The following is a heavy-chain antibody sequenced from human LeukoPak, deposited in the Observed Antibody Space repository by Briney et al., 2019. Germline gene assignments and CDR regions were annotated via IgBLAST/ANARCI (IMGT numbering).Heavy chain of an antibody. J-gene: IGHJ2*01. CDR3: AREEYSSGSLGHWYFDL. CDR1: GGSISSSSYY. CDR2: IYYSGST. V-gene: IGHV4-39*07. Sequence: KPSETPSLTCTVSGGSISSSSYYWGWIRQPPGKGLEWIGSIYYSGSTYYNPSLKSRVTISVDTSKNQFSLKLSSVTAADTAVYYCAREEYSSGSLGHWYFDLWGRGTLVTVSS. D-gene: IGHD6-19*01.